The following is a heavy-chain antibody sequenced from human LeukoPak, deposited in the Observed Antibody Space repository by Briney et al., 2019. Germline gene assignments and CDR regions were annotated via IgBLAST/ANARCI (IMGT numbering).Heavy chain of an antibody. Sequence: GGSLRLSCAASEFSVGSNYMTWVRQAPGKGLEWVSAISGSGGSTYYADSVKGRFTISRDNSKNTLYLQMNSMRAEDTAVYYCAKDPDCTSGICYTFFDYWGPGTLVTVSS. CDR2: ISGSGGST. V-gene: IGHV3-23*01. J-gene: IGHJ4*02. CDR1: EFSVGSNY. CDR3: AKDPDCTSGICYTFFDY. D-gene: IGHD2-8*01.